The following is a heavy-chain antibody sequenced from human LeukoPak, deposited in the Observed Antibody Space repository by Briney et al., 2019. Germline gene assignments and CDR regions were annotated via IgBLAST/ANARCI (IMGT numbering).Heavy chain of an antibody. D-gene: IGHD6-13*01. J-gene: IGHJ4*02. V-gene: IGHV3-74*01. CDR1: GYTFSDYW. CDR3: ARDRSISAAGDTY. Sequence: PEGSLRLSCAASGYTFSDYWMHWVRQAPGKGLVWVSRVNRDGSSTSYADSVKGRFTISRDNAKNTLSLQMNSLRAEDTAVYYCARDRSISAAGDTYWGQGTLVTVSS. CDR2: VNRDGSST.